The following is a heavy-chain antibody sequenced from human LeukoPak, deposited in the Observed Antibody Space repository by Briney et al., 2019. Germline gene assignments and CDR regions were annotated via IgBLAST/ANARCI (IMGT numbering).Heavy chain of an antibody. CDR3: ARDKVYGSGSYSRHYNWFDP. CDR1: GYTFTGYY. J-gene: IGHJ5*02. Sequence: GASVKVSCKASGYTFTGYYMHWVRQAPGRGLEWMGWINPNSGGTNYAQKFQGRVTMTRDTSISTAYMELSRLRSDDTAVYYCARDKVYGSGSYSRHYNWFDPWGQGTLVTVSS. D-gene: IGHD3-10*01. CDR2: INPNSGGT. V-gene: IGHV1-2*02.